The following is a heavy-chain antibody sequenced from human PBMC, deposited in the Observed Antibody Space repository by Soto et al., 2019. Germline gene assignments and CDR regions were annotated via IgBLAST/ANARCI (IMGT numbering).Heavy chain of an antibody. J-gene: IGHJ6*02. CDR2: IYYSGST. Sequence: QVQLQASGPGLVKPSETLSLTCTVSGGSISSYYWSWIRQPPGKGLEWIGYIYYSGSTKYNPSLKSRVPISVVTSKNQFSLKLSSVTAADTAVYYCARGDPLLWFGEKVYYGMDVWGQGPTVTVSS. CDR1: GGSISSYY. CDR3: ARGDPLLWFGEKVYYGMDV. D-gene: IGHD3-10*01. V-gene: IGHV4-59*01.